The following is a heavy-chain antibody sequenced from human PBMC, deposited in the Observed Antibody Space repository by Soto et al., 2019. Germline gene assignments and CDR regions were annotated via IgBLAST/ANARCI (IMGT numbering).Heavy chain of an antibody. Sequence: QVQLVQSGAEVKKPGASVKVSCKASGYTLTSNYMHWVRQAPGQGLEWMGMINPSGGSTNYAQKFHGRVTMTRDTSTSTVYMDLSSLRSDDTAVYYCAREITGTALPDYYYYYYGMDVWGQGTTVTVSS. CDR3: AREITGTALPDYYYYYYGMDV. CDR1: GYTLTSNY. J-gene: IGHJ6*02. V-gene: IGHV1-46*01. D-gene: IGHD1-7*01. CDR2: INPSGGST.